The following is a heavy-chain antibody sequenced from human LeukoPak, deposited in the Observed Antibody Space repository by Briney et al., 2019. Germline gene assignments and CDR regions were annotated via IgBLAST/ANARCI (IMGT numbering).Heavy chain of an antibody. CDR1: GFTVSSNY. D-gene: IGHD5-18*01. Sequence: GGSLRLSCAASGFTVSSNYMSWVRQAPGKGLEWVSVIYGGGSTYYADSVKGRFTISRDNSKNTLYLQMNSLRAEDTAVYYCARGGYSYTFYYYYGMDVWGQGTTVTVSS. V-gene: IGHV3-53*01. J-gene: IGHJ6*02. CDR3: ARGGYSYTFYYYYGMDV. CDR2: IYGGGST.